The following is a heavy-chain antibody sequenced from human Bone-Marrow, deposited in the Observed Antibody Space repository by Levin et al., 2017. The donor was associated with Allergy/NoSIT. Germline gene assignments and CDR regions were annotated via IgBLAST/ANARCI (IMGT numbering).Heavy chain of an antibody. CDR3: AKVRWGVVVDATRYFDS. J-gene: IGHJ4*02. V-gene: IGHV3-23*01. CDR2: ISGSGDRT. D-gene: IGHD2-15*01. Sequence: PGGSLRLSCVVSGFTFRSFAMSWVRQAPGKGLEWVSAISGSGDRTHYAVSMRGRFIISRDNSKNTLYLQMNGLRADDTAHYYCAKVRWGVVVDATRYFDSWGQGTLVSVSS. CDR1: GFTFRSFA.